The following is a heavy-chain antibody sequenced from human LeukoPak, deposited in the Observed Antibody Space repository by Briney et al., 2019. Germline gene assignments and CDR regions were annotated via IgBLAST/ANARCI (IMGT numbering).Heavy chain of an antibody. J-gene: IGHJ4*02. D-gene: IGHD3-3*01. CDR3: ARHGSGYYFFDY. CDR1: GGSIRGFY. V-gene: IGHV4-59*08. Sequence: SETLSLTCTVSGGSIRGFYWSWIRQPPGKGLEWIGYIFYSGSTNYNPSLKSRVTISVDTSKNQFSLKLSSVTAADTAVYYCARHGSGYYFFDYWGQGTLVTVSS. CDR2: IFYSGST.